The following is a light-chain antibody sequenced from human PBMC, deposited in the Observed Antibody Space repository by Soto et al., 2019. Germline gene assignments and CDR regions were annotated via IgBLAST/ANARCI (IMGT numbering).Light chain of an antibody. CDR2: GAS. J-gene: IGKJ2*01. Sequence: EIVMTQSPATLSVSPGERATLSCRASQSVSMNLAWYQQRPGQAPRLLIYGASTRATGIPARFSGSGSGTEFTLTISSLQSEDFAFYYCQQYENWPPDYTFGQGTKVDMK. CDR1: QSVSMN. CDR3: QQYENWPPDYT. V-gene: IGKV3-15*01.